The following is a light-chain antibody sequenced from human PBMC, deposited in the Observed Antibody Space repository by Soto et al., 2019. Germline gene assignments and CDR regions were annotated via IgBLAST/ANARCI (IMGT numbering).Light chain of an antibody. CDR1: SSEVGGYNY. V-gene: IGLV2-14*01. J-gene: IGLJ1*01. Sequence: QSVLTQPASVSGSPGQSITISCTGTSSEVGGYNYVSWYQQHPGKAPKLMIYDVSNRPSVVSNRFSGSKSGNTASLTISGLQAEDEADYYCSSYTSSSTHNYVFGTGTKVTVL. CDR3: SSYTSSSTHNYV. CDR2: DVS.